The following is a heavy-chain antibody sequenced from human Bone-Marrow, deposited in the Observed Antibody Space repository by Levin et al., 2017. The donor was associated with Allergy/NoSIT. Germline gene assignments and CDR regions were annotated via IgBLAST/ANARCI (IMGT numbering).Heavy chain of an antibody. CDR3: AKAYSGYDWWLDP. CDR1: GFTFDDYS. J-gene: IGHJ5*02. Sequence: SCAASGFTFDDYSMHWVRQAPGKGLEWVSLITWDGGSTYYADSVKGRFTISRDNSKDSLYLQMNSLKTEDTALYYCAKAYSGYDWWLDPWGQGTLVTVSS. D-gene: IGHD5-12*01. V-gene: IGHV3-43*01. CDR2: ITWDGGST.